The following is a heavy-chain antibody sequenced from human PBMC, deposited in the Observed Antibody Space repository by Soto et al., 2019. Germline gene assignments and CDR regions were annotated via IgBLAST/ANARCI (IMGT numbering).Heavy chain of an antibody. D-gene: IGHD3-10*01. CDR3: ARRNVYGSGSYSFDY. J-gene: IGHJ4*02. V-gene: IGHV1-3*01. Sequence: ASVKVSCKASGYTFTNYAMHWVRQAPGQRLEWMGWINAAIGNSKYSQKFQGSVTITRDTSANTAYMELSSLRSEDTAVYYCARRNVYGSGSYSFDYWGQGTLVTVSS. CDR2: INAAIGNS. CDR1: GYTFTNYA.